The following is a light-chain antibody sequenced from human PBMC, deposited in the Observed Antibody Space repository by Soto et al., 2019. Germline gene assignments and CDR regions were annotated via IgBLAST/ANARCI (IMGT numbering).Light chain of an antibody. CDR1: QSVSSSY. Sequence: EIVLTQSPGTLSLSPGERATLSCRASQSVSSSYLAWYQQKPGQAPRLLIYRASTRATGIPDRFSGSGSGTDFTLTISRLEPEDFAMYYCQQYGYLVTFGGGTKVDIK. CDR2: RAS. J-gene: IGKJ4*01. CDR3: QQYGYLVT. V-gene: IGKV3-20*01.